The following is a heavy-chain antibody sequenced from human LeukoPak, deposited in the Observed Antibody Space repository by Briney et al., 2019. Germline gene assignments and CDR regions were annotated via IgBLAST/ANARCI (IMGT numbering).Heavy chain of an antibody. CDR2: MNIDGSEK. CDR3: ARDPVEWELLLDC. CDR1: GFTFSNYW. J-gene: IGHJ4*02. Sequence: GGSLRLSCAGSGFTFSNYWMGWVRQAPGKRPEWVANMNIDGSEKYYADSVKGRFTISRDNARNSVYLQMNSLRVEDTAVYYCARDPVEWELLLDCWGQGTLVTVSS. V-gene: IGHV3-7*01. D-gene: IGHD1-26*01.